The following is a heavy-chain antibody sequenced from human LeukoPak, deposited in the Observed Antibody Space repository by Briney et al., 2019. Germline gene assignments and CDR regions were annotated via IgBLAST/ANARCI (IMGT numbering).Heavy chain of an antibody. Sequence: GGSLRLSCAASGFTFSSYAMHWVRQAPGKGLEWVAVISYDGSNKYYADSVKGRFTISRDNSKNTLYLQMNSLRAEDTAVYYCAREDCSGGSSYSDLNAFDIWGQGTMVTVSS. CDR3: AREDCSGGSSYSDLNAFDI. V-gene: IGHV3-30*04. J-gene: IGHJ3*02. CDR2: ISYDGSNK. CDR1: GFTFSSYA. D-gene: IGHD2-15*01.